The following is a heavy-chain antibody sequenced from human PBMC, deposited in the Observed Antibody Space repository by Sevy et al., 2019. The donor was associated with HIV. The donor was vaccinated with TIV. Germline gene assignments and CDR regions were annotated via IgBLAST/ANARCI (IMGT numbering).Heavy chain of an antibody. CDR1: GFTFSNYG. V-gene: IGHV3-30*18. CDR2: ISDDGTNK. D-gene: IGHD3-16*02. Sequence: GGYLRLSCAASGFTFSNYGMHWVRQAPGKGLEWVAVISDDGTNKHYGDSLKGRFTISRDNSKNALYLQMNTLRAEDTAVYYCAKGVLGELSLSLFDVWGQGTMVTVSS. J-gene: IGHJ3*01. CDR3: AKGVLGELSLSLFDV.